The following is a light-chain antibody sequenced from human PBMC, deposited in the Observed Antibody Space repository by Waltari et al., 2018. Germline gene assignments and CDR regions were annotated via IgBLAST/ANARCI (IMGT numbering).Light chain of an antibody. CDR1: QSVSRT. Sequence: EIVLTKLPVTLTLSPGERATLSCRASQSVSRTLAWYQQRPGQAPRLLIYGASTRATGIPERFSGGGSGTDFSLTISRLEPEDFALYYCQHYVRLPATFGQGTKVEIK. CDR3: QHYVRLPAT. CDR2: GAS. V-gene: IGKV3-20*01. J-gene: IGKJ1*01.